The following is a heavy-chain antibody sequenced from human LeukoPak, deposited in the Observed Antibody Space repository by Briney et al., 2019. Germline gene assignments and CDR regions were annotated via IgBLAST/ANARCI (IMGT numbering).Heavy chain of an antibody. CDR1: GYTFTGYY. CDR3: ARDLTHRRNYDNSGYQIVPAF. D-gene: IGHD3-22*01. V-gene: IGHV1-2*02. J-gene: IGHJ4*02. Sequence: GASVKVSCKASGYTFTGYYMHWVRQAPGQGLEWMGWINPNSGGTNYAQKFQGRVTMTTDTSTSTAYMDLRSLRSDDTAVYYCARDLTHRRNYDNSGYQIVPAFWGQGTLVTVSS. CDR2: INPNSGGT.